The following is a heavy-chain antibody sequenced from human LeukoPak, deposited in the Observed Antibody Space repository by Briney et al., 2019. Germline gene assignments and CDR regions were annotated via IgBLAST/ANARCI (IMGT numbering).Heavy chain of an antibody. J-gene: IGHJ4*02. V-gene: IGHV3-7*04. CDR3: ARDRGGTLDF. D-gene: IGHD3-10*01. CDR1: GFTFSSYW. CDR2: IKQDGSAK. Sequence: GGSLRLSCAASGFTFSSYWMAWVRQAPGKGLEWVANIKQDGSAKNYVGSVRGRFTISRDNAKTSMELQMNSLRVEDTAVYYCARDRGGTLDFWGQGTLVTVSS.